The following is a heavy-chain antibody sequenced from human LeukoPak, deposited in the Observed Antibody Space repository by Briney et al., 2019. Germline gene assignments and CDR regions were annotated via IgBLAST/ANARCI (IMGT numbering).Heavy chain of an antibody. Sequence: PGGSLRLSCAVSGFSFSNYWMSWVRQAPGKGLEWVANINQAGSERHYVDSVRGRFTISRDSAKNSLYLQVNSLRADDTAVYYCARDGGTAMVTTFDHWGQGTLVTVSS. D-gene: IGHD4-17*01. CDR3: ARDGGTAMVTTFDH. V-gene: IGHV3-7*01. CDR1: GFSFSNYW. CDR2: INQAGSER. J-gene: IGHJ4*02.